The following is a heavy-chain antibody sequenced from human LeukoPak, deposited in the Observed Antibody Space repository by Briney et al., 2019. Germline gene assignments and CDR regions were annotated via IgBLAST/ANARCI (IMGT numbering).Heavy chain of an antibody. D-gene: IGHD6-13*01. CDR3: ARDKGTGIAAAFDP. J-gene: IGHJ5*02. CDR2: ITSSSSTM. V-gene: IGHV3-48*04. CDR1: GFTFSTYS. Sequence: PGGSLRLSCAASGFTFSTYSMNWVRQAPGKGLEWVSYITSSSSTMFYADSVKGRFTISRDNAKNSLYLQMNSLRAEDTAVYYCARDKGTGIAAAFDPWGQGTLVTVSS.